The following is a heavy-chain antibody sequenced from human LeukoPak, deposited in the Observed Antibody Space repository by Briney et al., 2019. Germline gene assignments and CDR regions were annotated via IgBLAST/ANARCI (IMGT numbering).Heavy chain of an antibody. D-gene: IGHD3-3*01. J-gene: IGHJ6*03. CDR1: GFTFSTYA. CDR3: ATIRGVIGYMDV. Sequence: PGGSLSLSCATSGFTFSTYAMNWVRQAPGKGLEWVSSISSSGGFIYYADSLKGRFTISRDNAKNSLYLQINSLRAEDTAVYYCATIRGVIGYMDVWGKGTPVTVSS. CDR2: ISSSGGFI. V-gene: IGHV3-21*01.